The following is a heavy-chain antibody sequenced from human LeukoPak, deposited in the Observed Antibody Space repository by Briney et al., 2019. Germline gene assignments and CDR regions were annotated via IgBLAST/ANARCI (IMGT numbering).Heavy chain of an antibody. J-gene: IGHJ4*02. CDR1: TFTFSSYA. CDR2: ITATGGST. Sequence: GESLRLSCAASTFTFSSYAMSWVRQPPGKGLEWVSAITATGGSTYYADFVKGRFTISRDNSKNTLYLQMKSLRAEDTAGYYCVVVTGVPWGQGTLVTVSS. D-gene: IGHD2-21*02. CDR3: VVVTGVP. V-gene: IGHV3-23*01.